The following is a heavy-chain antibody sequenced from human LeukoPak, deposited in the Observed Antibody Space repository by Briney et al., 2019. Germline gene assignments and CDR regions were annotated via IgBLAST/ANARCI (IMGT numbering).Heavy chain of an antibody. CDR2: IIPIFGTA. V-gene: IGHV1-69*01. J-gene: IGHJ6*02. CDR3: ARGLGLPLLIDYYYGMDV. CDR1: GGTFSSYA. Sequence: SVKVSCKASGGTFSSYAISWVRQAPGQGLEWMGGIIPIFGTANYAQKFQGRVTITADESTSTAYMELSSPRSEDTAVYYCARGLGLPLLIDYYYGMDVWGQGTTVTVSS. D-gene: IGHD3-16*01.